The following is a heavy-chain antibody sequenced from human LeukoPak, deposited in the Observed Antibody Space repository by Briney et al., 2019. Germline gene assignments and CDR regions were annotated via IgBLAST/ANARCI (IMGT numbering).Heavy chain of an antibody. V-gene: IGHV3-11*05. CDR1: GFTFSDYY. Sequence: GGSLRLSCAASGFTFSDYYMSWIRQAPGKGLEWVSYISSSSSYTNYADSVKGRFTISRDNAKNSLYLQMNSLRAEDTAVYYCARDLYRPTVVTPGWNYWGQGTLVTVSS. D-gene: IGHD4-23*01. CDR2: ISSSSSYT. CDR3: ARDLYRPTVVTPGWNY. J-gene: IGHJ4*02.